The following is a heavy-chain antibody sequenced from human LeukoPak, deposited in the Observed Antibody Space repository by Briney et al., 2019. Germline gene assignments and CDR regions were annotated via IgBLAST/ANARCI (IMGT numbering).Heavy chain of an antibody. V-gene: IGHV3-74*01. D-gene: IGHD4-17*01. CDR3: ARDRLHYGEYEKTFDY. CDR2: ITSDGRTT. Sequence: GGSLRLSCAASGFSFSTSWMHWFRQGPGRGLVWVSRITSDGRTTIYADSVKGRFSISRDNSKNTLFLQMNSLRAEDTAVYYCARDRLHYGEYEKTFDYWGQGTLVTVSS. J-gene: IGHJ4*02. CDR1: GFSFSTSW.